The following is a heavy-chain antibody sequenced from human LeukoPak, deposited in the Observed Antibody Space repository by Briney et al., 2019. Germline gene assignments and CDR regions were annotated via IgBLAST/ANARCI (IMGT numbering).Heavy chain of an antibody. CDR1: GGTFISYA. CDR3: ARGVDIVVVPAAYTTTYYYCGMDV. CDR2: IIPIFGTA. Sequence: ASVKVSCKASGGTFISYAISWVRQAPGQGLEWMGGIIPIFGTANYAQKFQGRVTITADKSTSTAYMELSSLRSEDTAVYYCARGVDIVVVPAAYTTTYYYCGMDVWGKGTTVTVSS. V-gene: IGHV1-69*06. J-gene: IGHJ6*04. D-gene: IGHD2-2*01.